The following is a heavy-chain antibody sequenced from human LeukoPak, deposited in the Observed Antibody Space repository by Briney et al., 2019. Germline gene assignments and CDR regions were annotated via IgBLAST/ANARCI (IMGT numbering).Heavy chain of an antibody. CDR3: ARGPDVPPYDLDY. CDR2: MNPNSGNT. V-gene: IGHV1-8*01. Sequence: ASVKVSCKASGYTFTSYDINWVRQATGQGLEWMGWMNPNSGNTGYAQKFQGRVTMTRDTSTSTVYMELSSLRSEDTAVYYCARGPDVPPYDLDYWGQGTLVTVSS. D-gene: IGHD3-3*01. CDR1: GYTFTSYD. J-gene: IGHJ4*02.